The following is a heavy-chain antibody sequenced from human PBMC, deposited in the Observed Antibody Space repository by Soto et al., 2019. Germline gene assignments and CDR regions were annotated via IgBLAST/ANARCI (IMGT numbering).Heavy chain of an antibody. CDR1: GYSFTSYW. V-gene: IGHV5-51*01. Sequence: PGESLKISCKGSGYSFTSYWIGWVRQMPGKGLEWMGIIYPGDSETRYSPSFQGQVTISADKSISTAYLQWSSLKASDTAMYYCARRSVYYDSSGLAVDHWGQGTLVTVSS. CDR3: ARRSVYYDSSGLAVDH. J-gene: IGHJ5*02. CDR2: IYPGDSET. D-gene: IGHD3-22*01.